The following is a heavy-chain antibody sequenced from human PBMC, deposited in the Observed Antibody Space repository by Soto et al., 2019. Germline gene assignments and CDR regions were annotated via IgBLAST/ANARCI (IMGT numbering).Heavy chain of an antibody. CDR3: ARGLYYDFWSGYFDYYYYYGMDV. V-gene: IGHV1-18*01. CDR1: GYTFTSYG. Sequence: QVQLVQSGAEVKKPGASVKVSCKASGYTFTSYGISWVRQAPGQGLEWMGWISAYNGNTNYAQKLQGRVTMTTYTSTSTAYMELRSLRSDDTAVYYCARGLYYDFWSGYFDYYYYYGMDVWGQGTTVTVSS. J-gene: IGHJ6*02. D-gene: IGHD3-3*01. CDR2: ISAYNGNT.